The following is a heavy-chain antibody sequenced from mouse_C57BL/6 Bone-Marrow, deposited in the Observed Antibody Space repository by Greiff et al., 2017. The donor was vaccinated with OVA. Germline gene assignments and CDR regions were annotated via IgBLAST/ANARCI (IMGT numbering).Heavy chain of an antibody. CDR2: IDPENGDT. V-gene: IGHV14-4*01. J-gene: IGHJ2*01. CDR1: GFNIKDDY. D-gene: IGHD5-5*01. CDR3: TTYPLPLDY. Sequence: VQLKESGAELVRPGASVKLSCTASGFNIKDDYMHWVKQRPEQGLEWIGWIDPENGDTEYASKFQGKATITADTSSNTAYLQLSSLTSEDTAVYYCTTYPLPLDYWGQGTTLTVSS.